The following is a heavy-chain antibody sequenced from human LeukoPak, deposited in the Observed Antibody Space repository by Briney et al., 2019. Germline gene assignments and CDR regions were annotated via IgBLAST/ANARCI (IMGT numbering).Heavy chain of an antibody. Sequence: SETLSLTCTVSGGSISSYWWSWIRQPPGKGLEWIGYIYYSGSTYYNPSLKSRVTISVDTSKNQFSLKLSSVTAADTAVYYCARESRSYDILTGYYFQYYFDYWGQGTLVTVSS. V-gene: IGHV4-59*12. J-gene: IGHJ4*02. CDR1: GGSISSYW. CDR2: IYYSGST. D-gene: IGHD3-9*01. CDR3: ARESRSYDILTGYYFQYYFDY.